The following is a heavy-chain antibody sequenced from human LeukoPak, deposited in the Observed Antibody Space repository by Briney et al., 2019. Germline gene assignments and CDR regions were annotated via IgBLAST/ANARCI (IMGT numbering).Heavy chain of an antibody. CDR1: GFTFSSYA. Sequence: PGGSLRLSCAASGFTFSSYAMTWVRQAPGKGLEWVSSISGASTYIYYGDSVKGRFTISRDNAKNSLYLQMNSLRAEDTAVYYCARDRVADYYESSGSIDPWGQGTLVTVSS. J-gene: IGHJ5*02. V-gene: IGHV3-21*01. D-gene: IGHD3-22*01. CDR2: ISGASTYI. CDR3: ARDRVADYYESSGSIDP.